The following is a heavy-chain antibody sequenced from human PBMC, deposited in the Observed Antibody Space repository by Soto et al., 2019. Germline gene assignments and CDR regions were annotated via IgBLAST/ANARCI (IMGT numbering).Heavy chain of an antibody. CDR3: ATSPRGGRYGNWYSDL. CDR2: IRPSSGAT. D-gene: IGHD4-17*01. CDR1: GFTLNTYA. V-gene: IGHV3-23*01. J-gene: IGHJ2*01. Sequence: EVQLLESGGGLVQPGGSLRLSCAASGFTLNTYAMTWVRLAPGRGLEWVSSIRPSSGATYYADSVRGRFAISRDNSNNMLYLLMSSLRADDTAMYYCATSPRGGRYGNWYSDLWGRGTLVTVSA.